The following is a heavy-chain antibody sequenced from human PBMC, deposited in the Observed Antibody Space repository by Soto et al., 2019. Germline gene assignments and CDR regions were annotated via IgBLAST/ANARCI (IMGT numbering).Heavy chain of an antibody. J-gene: IGHJ5*02. CDR1: GYTFTSYY. V-gene: IGHV1-46*01. CDR2: INPSGGST. D-gene: IGHD2-15*01. CDR3: ARGASHCSGGSCPKENWFDP. Sequence: ASVKVSCKASGYTFTSYYMHWVRQAPGQGLEWMGIINPSGGSTSYAQKFQGRVTMTRDTSTSTVYMELSSLRSEDTAVYYCARGASHCSGGSCPKENWFDPCGQGTLVTVSS.